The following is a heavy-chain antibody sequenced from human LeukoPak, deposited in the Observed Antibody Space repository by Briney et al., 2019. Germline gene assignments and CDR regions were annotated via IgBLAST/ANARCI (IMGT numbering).Heavy chain of an antibody. J-gene: IGHJ6*02. CDR3: ARDRGWLQDYGMDV. D-gene: IGHD5-24*01. CDR2: IYYSGST. V-gene: IGHV4-59*01. CDR1: GGSISSYY. Sequence: SETLSLTCTVSGGSISSYYWSWIRQPPGKGLEWIGYIYYSGSTNYNPSLKSRVTISVDTSKNQFSLKLSSVTAADTAVYYCARDRGWLQDYGMDVWGQGTTVTVSS.